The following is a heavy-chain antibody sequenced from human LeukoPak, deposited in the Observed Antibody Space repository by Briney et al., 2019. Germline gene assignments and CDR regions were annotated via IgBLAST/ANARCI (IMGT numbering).Heavy chain of an antibody. CDR1: GFTFDDYA. D-gene: IGHD3-22*01. Sequence: PGGSLRLSCAASGFTFDDYAMHWVRQAPGKGLEWVSGISWNSGSIGYADSVKGRFTISRDNAKNSLYLQMNSLRAEDMALYYCAKSTRYDSSGYFDYWGQGTLVTVSS. CDR3: AKSTRYDSSGYFDY. CDR2: ISWNSGSI. V-gene: IGHV3-9*03. J-gene: IGHJ4*02.